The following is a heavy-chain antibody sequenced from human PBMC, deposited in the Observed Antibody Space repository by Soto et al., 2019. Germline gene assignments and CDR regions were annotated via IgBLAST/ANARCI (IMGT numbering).Heavy chain of an antibody. CDR1: GFTFSSYS. CDR3: ARDLPDILDPYYYYYYMDV. CDR2: ISSSSSYI. D-gene: IGHD3-9*01. V-gene: IGHV3-21*01. J-gene: IGHJ6*03. Sequence: GGSLRLSCAASGFTFSSYSMNWVRQAPGKGLEWVSSISSSSSYIYYADSVKGRFTISRDNAKNSLYLQMNSLRAEDTAVYYCARDLPDILDPYYYYYYMDVWGKGTTVTVSS.